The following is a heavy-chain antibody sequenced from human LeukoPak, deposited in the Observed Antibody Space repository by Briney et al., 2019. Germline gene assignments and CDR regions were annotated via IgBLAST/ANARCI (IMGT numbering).Heavy chain of an antibody. D-gene: IGHD3-10*01. Sequence: PSETLSLTCTLSGGSISSYYWSWIRKPPGKGLQWIGNIYYGGSTNYNPSLKSRVTISVDTSKNQFSLKLSSVTAADTAVYYCARAVTMVRGLIYYGMDVWGQGTTVTVSS. CDR3: ARAVTMVRGLIYYGMDV. V-gene: IGHV4-59*01. CDR2: IYYGGST. J-gene: IGHJ6*02. CDR1: GGSISSYY.